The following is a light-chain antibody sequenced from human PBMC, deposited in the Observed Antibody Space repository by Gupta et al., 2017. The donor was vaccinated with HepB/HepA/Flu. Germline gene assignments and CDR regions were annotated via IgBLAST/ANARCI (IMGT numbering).Light chain of an antibody. Sequence: DIQMTHSPSSVSASVGDRVTITCRASQGISSWLAWYKQKPGKAPKLLIYAASSWQSGVASRFSGSGCGKDLTLTSSSRQQEDFATYYCHQANSFPPLTFGGGTKVEIK. CDR3: HQANSFPPLT. CDR2: AAS. J-gene: IGKJ4*01. V-gene: IGKV1-12*01. CDR1: QGISSW.